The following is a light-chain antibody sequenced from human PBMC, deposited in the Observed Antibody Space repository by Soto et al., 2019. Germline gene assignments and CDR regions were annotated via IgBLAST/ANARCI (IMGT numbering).Light chain of an antibody. J-gene: IGKJ1*01. CDR1: QSINCY. CDR3: QQYYTSPHT. CDR2: AAA. V-gene: IGKV1-39*01. Sequence: EIPMTQSPASLSASIGDRVIISCRASQSINCYLKWYQQQPGQAPKLLLYAAATMPSGVPSRFSGSGSGTEFALTISSLQPEDFAIYYCQQYYTSPHTFGQGTKVEI.